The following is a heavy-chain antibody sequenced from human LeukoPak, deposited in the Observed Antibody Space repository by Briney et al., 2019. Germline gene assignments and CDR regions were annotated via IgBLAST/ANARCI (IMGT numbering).Heavy chain of an antibody. CDR3: AKAVHSGGY. Sequence: GGSLRLSCAASALTVGSNYMSWVRQAPGKGLEWVSVLYSGGSTYYADSVKGRFTISRDNSKNTLYLQMNSLRAEDTAVYYCAKAVHSGGYWGQGTLVTVSS. J-gene: IGHJ4*02. V-gene: IGHV3-66*01. CDR1: ALTVGSNY. D-gene: IGHD2-15*01. CDR2: LYSGGST.